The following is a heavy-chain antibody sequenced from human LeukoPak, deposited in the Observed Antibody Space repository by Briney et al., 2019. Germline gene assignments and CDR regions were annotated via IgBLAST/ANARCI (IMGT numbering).Heavy chain of an antibody. D-gene: IGHD3-16*01. CDR2: TSSGGGVN. CDR1: GFTLRDYT. Sequence: GGSLRLSCTTSGFTLRDYTMNWVRQAPGKRLEWLASTSSGGGVNFYADAVKGRFSISRDNGENSVYLQMNSLRAEDTAIYYCARDLGARGYWGQGTPVTVSS. V-gene: IGHV3-21*01. J-gene: IGHJ4*02. CDR3: ARDLGARGY.